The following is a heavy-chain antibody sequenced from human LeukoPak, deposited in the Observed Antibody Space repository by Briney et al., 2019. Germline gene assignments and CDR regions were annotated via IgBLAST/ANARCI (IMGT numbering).Heavy chain of an antibody. CDR1: GYTFTSYG. V-gene: IGHV1-69*05. J-gene: IGHJ6*03. D-gene: IGHD3-3*01. CDR2: IIPIFGTA. Sequence: GASVTVSFKASGYTFTSYGISWVRQAPGQGREWMGGIIPIFGTANYAQKFQGRVTITTDESTSTAYMELSSLRSEDTAVYYCASGQGVDFWSGYQPTYYYYYMDVWGKGTTVTVSS. CDR3: ASGQGVDFWSGYQPTYYYYYMDV.